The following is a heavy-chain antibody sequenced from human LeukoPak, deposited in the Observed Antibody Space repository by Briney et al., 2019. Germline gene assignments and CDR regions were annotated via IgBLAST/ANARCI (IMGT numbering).Heavy chain of an antibody. V-gene: IGHV4-30-4*01. Sequence: SQTLSLTCTVSGASIRSGDHHWSWLRQSAGKGLEWIGYIYFSGSRSSNPSLRSRLTISVDTSKNQFSLKLSSMTVADTAIYYCARGGGSYTLYSFDYWGEGALVTVSS. CDR1: GASIRSGDHH. CDR3: ARGGGSYTLYSFDY. J-gene: IGHJ4*02. D-gene: IGHD3-16*01. CDR2: IYFSGSR.